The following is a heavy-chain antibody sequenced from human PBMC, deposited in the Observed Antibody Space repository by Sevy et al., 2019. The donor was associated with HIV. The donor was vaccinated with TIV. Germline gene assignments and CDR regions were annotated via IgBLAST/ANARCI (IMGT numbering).Heavy chain of an antibody. D-gene: IGHD6-13*01. CDR2: ISSAGSYI. CDR3: ARDNDISAAGTGYFDY. V-gene: IGHV3-21*01. J-gene: IGHJ4*02. Sequence: GGSLRLSCVASGFTFSYYDMNWVRQAPGKGLEWVSSISSAGSYIKYGDSVKGRFTISRDNAKNTLYLQMNSLRAEDTAVYYCARDNDISAAGTGYFDYWGQGTLVTVSS. CDR1: GFTFSYYD.